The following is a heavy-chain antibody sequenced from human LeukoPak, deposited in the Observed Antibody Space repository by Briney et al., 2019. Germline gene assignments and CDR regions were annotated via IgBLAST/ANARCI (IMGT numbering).Heavy chain of an antibody. J-gene: IGHJ4*02. CDR2: ISGSGDST. D-gene: IGHD3-10*01. CDR3: ARGRMVRGVIIPHDY. V-gene: IGHV3-23*01. Sequence: GGSLRLSCAASGFTFRRYGMRGGRQTPGEGVERVSGISGSGDSTYYADSVKGRFIISRANSKNTLYLQMNTLTAEDTAVYYCARGRMVRGVIIPHDYWGQGTLVTVSS. CDR1: GFTFRRYG.